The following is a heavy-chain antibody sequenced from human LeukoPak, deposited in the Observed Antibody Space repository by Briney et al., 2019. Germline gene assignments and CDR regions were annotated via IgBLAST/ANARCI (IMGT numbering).Heavy chain of an antibody. CDR1: GFTFSDYY. CDR2: ISSSGSTI. V-gene: IGHV3-11*01. CDR3: ARDEVEAYSSGWYCDY. D-gene: IGHD6-25*01. Sequence: GGSLRLSCAASGFTFSDYYMSWIRQAPGKGLEWVSYISSSGSTIYYADSVKGRFTISRDNAKNSLYLQMNSLRAEDTAVYYCARDEVEAYSSGWYCDYWGQGTLVTVSS. J-gene: IGHJ4*02.